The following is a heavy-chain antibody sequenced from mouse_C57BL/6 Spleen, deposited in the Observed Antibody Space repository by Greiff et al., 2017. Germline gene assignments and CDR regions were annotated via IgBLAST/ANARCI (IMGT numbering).Heavy chain of an antibody. V-gene: IGHV1-82*01. J-gene: IGHJ2*01. Sequence: QVQLQQSGPELVKPGASVKISCKASGYAFRSSWMNWVKQRPGKGLEWIGRIYPGDGDTNYNGKFKGKATLTADKSSSTAYMQLSSLTSEDSAVYFCANLVARDYWGQGTTLTVSS. CDR1: GYAFRSSW. CDR3: ANLVARDY. D-gene: IGHD1-1*01. CDR2: IYPGDGDT.